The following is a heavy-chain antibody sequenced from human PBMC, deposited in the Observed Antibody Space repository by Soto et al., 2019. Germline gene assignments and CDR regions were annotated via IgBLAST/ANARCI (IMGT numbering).Heavy chain of an antibody. J-gene: IGHJ6*02. D-gene: IGHD5-18*01. CDR3: ARQTPPTAMVTSDYYYGMDV. CDR2: IDPSDSYT. V-gene: IGHV5-10-1*01. CDR1: GYSFTSYW. Sequence: GESLKISCKGSGYSFTSYWISWVRQMPGKGLEWMGRIDPSDSYTNYSPSFQGHVTISADKSISTAYLQWSSLKASDTAMYYCARQTPPTAMVTSDYYYGMDVWGHGTTVTVSS.